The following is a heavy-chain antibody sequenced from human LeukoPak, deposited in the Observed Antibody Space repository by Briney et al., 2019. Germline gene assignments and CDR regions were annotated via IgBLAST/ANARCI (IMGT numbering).Heavy chain of an antibody. Sequence: GESLKIFCKGSGYSFTNYWIGLGRPMPGKGLEWRGIIFPGDTDCRYSTSFQGQITISADKSISTAYLEWSSLKASDTATYYCAVGPEYQLPVVKFWGQGTGVSVFS. CDR3: AVGPEYQLPVVKF. CDR2: IFPGDTDC. D-gene: IGHD2-2*01. V-gene: IGHV5-51*01. J-gene: IGHJ4*02. CDR1: GYSFTNYW.